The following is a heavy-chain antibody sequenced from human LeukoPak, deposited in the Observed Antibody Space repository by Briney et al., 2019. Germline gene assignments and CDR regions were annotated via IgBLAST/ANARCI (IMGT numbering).Heavy chain of an antibody. V-gene: IGHV3-23*01. CDR1: GFTFSSYG. CDR3: AKVKGIAVTPSFRGLGELDY. J-gene: IGHJ4*02. D-gene: IGHD6-19*01. CDR2: ISGSGGST. Sequence: QPGGSLRLSCAASGFTFSSYGMSWVRQAPGKGLEWVSAISGSGGSTYYADSVKGRFTISRDNSKNTLYLQMNSLRAEDTAVYYCAKVKGIAVTPSFRGLGELDYWGQGTLVTVSS.